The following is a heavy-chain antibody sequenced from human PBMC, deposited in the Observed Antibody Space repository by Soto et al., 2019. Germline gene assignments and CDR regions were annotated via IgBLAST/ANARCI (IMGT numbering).Heavy chain of an antibody. CDR1: GYTFTSYA. CDR3: ARGGSVFYYYYYMDV. CDR2: INAGNGNT. Sequence: ASVKVSCKASGYTFTSYAMHWARQAPGQRLEWMGWINAGNGNTKYSQKFQGRVTITRDTSASTAYMELSSLRSEDTAVYYCARGGSVFYYYYYMDVWGKGTTVTVSS. D-gene: IGHD3-10*01. V-gene: IGHV1-3*01. J-gene: IGHJ6*03.